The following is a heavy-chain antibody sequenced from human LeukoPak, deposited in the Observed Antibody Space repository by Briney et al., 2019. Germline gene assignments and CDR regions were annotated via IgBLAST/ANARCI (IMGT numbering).Heavy chain of an antibody. Sequence: SETLSLTCTVSGFSVTTASYCWGWIRQPPGKGLEWIGYDYCGGTTNYDPSLKRRVTISVDTSKNQFSLTLTSVTAADTAVYFCARDHFGSLDSWGQGILVTVSS. CDR3: ARDHFGSLDS. CDR2: DYCGGTT. D-gene: IGHD3-10*01. CDR1: GFSVTTASYC. V-gene: IGHV4-61*01. J-gene: IGHJ4*02.